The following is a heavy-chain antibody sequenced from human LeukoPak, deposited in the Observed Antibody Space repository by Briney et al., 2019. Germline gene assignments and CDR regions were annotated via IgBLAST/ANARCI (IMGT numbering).Heavy chain of an antibody. CDR3: ARASFKKGSWFDP. CDR2: IYHSGST. V-gene: IGHV4-38-2*02. CDR1: GYSISSGYY. Sequence: SETLSLTCTVSGYSISSGYYWGWIRQPPGKGLEWIGSIYHSGSTYYNPSPKSRVTISVDTSKNQFSLKLSSVTAADTAVYYCARASFKKGSWFDPWGQGTLVTVSS. J-gene: IGHJ5*02.